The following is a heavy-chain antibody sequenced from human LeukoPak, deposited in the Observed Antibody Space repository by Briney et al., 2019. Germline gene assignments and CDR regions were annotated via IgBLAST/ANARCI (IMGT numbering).Heavy chain of an antibody. J-gene: IGHJ4*01. CDR3: ARVPRAMGD. V-gene: IGHV3-7*02. Sequence: GGSLRLSGAASGFTFSSYWMSWVRQAPGKGLEWVANIKQDGSEKYYVDSVKGRFTISRDNAKNSLSLQMNSLRAEDTAAYYWARVPRAMGDWGDATLVTVSS. CDR1: GFTFSSYW. D-gene: IGHD3-16*01. CDR2: IKQDGSEK.